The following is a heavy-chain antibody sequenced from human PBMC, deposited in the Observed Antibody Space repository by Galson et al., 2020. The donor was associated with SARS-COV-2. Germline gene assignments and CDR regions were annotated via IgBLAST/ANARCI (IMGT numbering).Heavy chain of an antibody. Sequence: GESLKISCKASGYTFTGYYMHWVRQAPGQGLEWMGWINPNSGGTNYAQKFRGRVTMTRDTSISTAYMELSRLRSDDTAVYYCARDDYYDSSGYYSGVAHYWGQGTLVTVSS. J-gene: IGHJ4*02. CDR2: INPNSGGT. CDR3: ARDDYYDSSGYYSGVAHY. V-gene: IGHV1-2*02. D-gene: IGHD3-22*01. CDR1: GYTFTGYY.